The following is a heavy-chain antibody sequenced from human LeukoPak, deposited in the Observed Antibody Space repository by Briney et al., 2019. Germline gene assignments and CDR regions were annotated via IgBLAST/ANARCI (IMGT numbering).Heavy chain of an antibody. D-gene: IGHD3-22*01. CDR3: ARDHQGMIDHDDAFDI. J-gene: IGHJ3*02. CDR1: GFTFSSYW. CDR2: INSDGSST. V-gene: IGHV3-74*01. Sequence: PGGSLRLSCAASGFTFSSYWMHWVRQAPGKGLVWVSRINSDGSSTSYADSVKGRFSISRDNAKNTLYLQMNSLRAEDTAVYYCARDHQGMIDHDDAFDIWGQGTMVTVSS.